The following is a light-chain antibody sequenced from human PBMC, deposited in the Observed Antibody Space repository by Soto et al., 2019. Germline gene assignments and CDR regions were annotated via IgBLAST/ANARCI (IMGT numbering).Light chain of an antibody. CDR1: SSDVGAYND. V-gene: IGLV2-14*01. Sequence: QSALTQPPSVSGSPGQSITISCTGTSSDVGAYNDVSWYQQLPGKAPKLMIYDDSNRPSGVSQRFSGSKSGNTASLTISGLQEEDEADYYCSSYTSTTPFVFGPGTKLTVL. CDR3: SSYTSTTPFV. CDR2: DDS. J-gene: IGLJ1*01.